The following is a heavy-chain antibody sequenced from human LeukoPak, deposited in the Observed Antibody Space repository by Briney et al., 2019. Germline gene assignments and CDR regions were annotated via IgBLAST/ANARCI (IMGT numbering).Heavy chain of an antibody. CDR2: ISGSGGTT. CDR1: GFTFSTYA. Sequence: GGSLRLSCAASGFTFSTYAMSWVRQTPGKGLEWASAISGSGGTTYYADSVKGRFTISRDNSKNTLYLQMNSLRAEDTAVYYCAQDGTYYYDSSGYYPLACWGQGTLVTVSS. J-gene: IGHJ4*02. D-gene: IGHD3-22*01. V-gene: IGHV3-23*01. CDR3: AQDGTYYYDSSGYYPLAC.